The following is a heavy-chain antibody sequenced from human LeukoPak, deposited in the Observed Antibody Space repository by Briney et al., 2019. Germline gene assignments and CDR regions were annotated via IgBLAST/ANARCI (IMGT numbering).Heavy chain of an antibody. CDR1: GFTFNNYW. Sequence: PGGSLRLSCITSGFTFNNYWMNWVRQAPGKGLEWVASIKQDGSDKYYVDSVKGRFAISRDNAENSLYLQMNSLRAEDTAMYYCARGLRSDSWGQGTLVTVSS. V-gene: IGHV3-7*01. CDR3: ARGLRSDS. CDR2: IKQDGSDK. J-gene: IGHJ4*02.